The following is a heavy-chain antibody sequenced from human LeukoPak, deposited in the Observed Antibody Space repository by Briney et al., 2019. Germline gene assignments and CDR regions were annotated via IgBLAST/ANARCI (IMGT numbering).Heavy chain of an antibody. CDR3: ARDWAGYSSGWYGNWFDP. CDR1: GASISNYY. Sequence: PSETLSLTCTVSGASISNYYCSWIRQPPGKGLEGIGYIHYTGSTNYNPSLKSRVTISVATSKNQFSLKLRSVTAAGTAVYYCARDWAGYSSGWYGNWFDPWGQGTLVTVSS. J-gene: IGHJ5*02. D-gene: IGHD6-19*01. CDR2: IHYTGST. V-gene: IGHV4-59*01.